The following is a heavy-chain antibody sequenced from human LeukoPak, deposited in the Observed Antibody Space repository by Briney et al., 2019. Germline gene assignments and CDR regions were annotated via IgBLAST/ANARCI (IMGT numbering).Heavy chain of an antibody. V-gene: IGHV1-2*02. CDR1: GYTFTGYY. CDR2: INPNSGGT. J-gene: IGHJ6*03. D-gene: IGHD3-9*01. Sequence: GASVKVSCKASGYTFTGYYMHWVRQAPGQRLEWMGWINPNSGGTNYAQKFQGRVTMTRDTSISTAYMELSRLRSDDTAVYYCARDQEYYDILTGYSTYYYYYYMDVWGKGTTVTVSS. CDR3: ARDQEYYDILTGYSTYYYYYYMDV.